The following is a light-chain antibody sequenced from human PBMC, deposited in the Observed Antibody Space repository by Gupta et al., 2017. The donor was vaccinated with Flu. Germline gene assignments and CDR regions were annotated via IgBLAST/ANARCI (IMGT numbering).Light chain of an antibody. CDR1: QSLIYKNGNNN. CDR3: RLAVKTPLT. J-gene: IGKJ5*01. CDR2: LNS. V-gene: IGKV2-28*01. Sequence: DILLTQSPLSLSVGPGEPACIYCTSTQSLIYKNGNNNLDRYLQRPRQSPQLLIYLNSRRASGVPDRFKGNESGRGFTLIISRIEAENVGTYYCRLAVKTPLTFGQGTQVEI.